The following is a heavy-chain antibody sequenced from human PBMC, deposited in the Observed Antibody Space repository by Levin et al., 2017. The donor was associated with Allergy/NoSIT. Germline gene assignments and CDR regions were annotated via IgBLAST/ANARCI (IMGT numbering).Heavy chain of an antibody. CDR2: IIPIFGTA. CDR3: ARVWFRETYHYMDV. D-gene: IGHD3-10*01. J-gene: IGHJ6*03. Sequence: PRASVKVSCKASGGTFSSYAISWVRQAPGQGLEWMGGIIPIFGTANYAQKFQGRVTITADKSTSTAYMELSSLRSEDTAVYYCARVWFRETYHYMDVWGKGTTVTVSS. V-gene: IGHV1-69*06. CDR1: GGTFSSYA.